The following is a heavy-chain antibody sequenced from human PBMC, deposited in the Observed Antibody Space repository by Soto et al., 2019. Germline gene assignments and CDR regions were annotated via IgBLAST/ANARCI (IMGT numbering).Heavy chain of an antibody. CDR1: GFTFDDYA. D-gene: IGHD2-2*02. Sequence: PGGSLRLSCAASGFTFDDYAMHWVRQAPGKGLEWVSGISWNSGSIGYADSVKGRFTISRDNAKNSLYLQMNSLRAEDTALYYCAKSTRVEVVPAAITYYYGLDVWGQRTTVTVSS. CDR3: AKSTRVEVVPAAITYYYGLDV. V-gene: IGHV3-9*01. CDR2: ISWNSGSI. J-gene: IGHJ6*02.